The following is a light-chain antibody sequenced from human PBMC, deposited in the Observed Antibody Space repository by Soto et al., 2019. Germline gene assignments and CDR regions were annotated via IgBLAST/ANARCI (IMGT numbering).Light chain of an antibody. CDR3: QQYDSYSWT. CDR2: DVS. Sequence: DLQMTQSPSSLSASVGYRVTITCRASQSVSNWLAWYQQKKGKAPKVLIYDVSSLDRGVPSRFSGSGYGTELILTISSLQTDDFATYYCQQYDSYSWTFGQGTKVDIK. CDR1: QSVSNW. V-gene: IGKV1-5*01. J-gene: IGKJ1*01.